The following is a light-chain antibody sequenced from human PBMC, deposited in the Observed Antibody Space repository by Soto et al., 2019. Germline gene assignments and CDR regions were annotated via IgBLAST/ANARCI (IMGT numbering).Light chain of an antibody. Sequence: EIVLTQSPATLSLSPGERATLSCGASQSVSNSYLARYQQKPGLAPRLLIYDASSRATGIPDRFSGSGSGTDFTLTISRLEPEDFAVYYCQQYCSSPPYTFGQGTKLEIK. CDR3: QQYCSSPPYT. CDR2: DAS. V-gene: IGKV3D-20*01. CDR1: QSVSNSY. J-gene: IGKJ2*01.